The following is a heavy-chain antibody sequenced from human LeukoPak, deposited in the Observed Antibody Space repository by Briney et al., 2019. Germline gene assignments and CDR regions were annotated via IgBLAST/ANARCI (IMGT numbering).Heavy chain of an antibody. CDR2: ISWNSGRL. V-gene: IGHV3-9*01. D-gene: IGHD6-13*01. CDR3: AKDIDSSSWYYFDY. CDR1: GFNFHDYA. J-gene: IGHJ4*02. Sequence: GGSLRLSCAASGFNFHDYAMHWVRQTPGKGLEWVSSISWNSGRLGYADSVKGRFTISRDNAKNSLYLEMDSLRAEDTALYFCAKDIDSSSWYYFDYWGQGTLVTVSS.